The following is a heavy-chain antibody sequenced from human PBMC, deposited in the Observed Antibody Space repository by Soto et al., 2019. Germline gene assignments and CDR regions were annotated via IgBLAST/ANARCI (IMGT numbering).Heavy chain of an antibody. D-gene: IGHD3-16*01. V-gene: IGHV3-23*01. CDR2: IGGTDGDSDGVP. Sequence: VQLLESGGDLVQPGGSLRLSCVASGFILNNYAMSWVRQAPGKGLEWVSTIGGTDGDSDGVPWYEDSVKGRFTISRDRFANTLFLHIDNLGAEDPALYFWVKRGRNGGDFDFWGQGTTVVVSS. CDR3: VKRGRNGGDFDF. J-gene: IGHJ3*01. CDR1: GFILNNYA.